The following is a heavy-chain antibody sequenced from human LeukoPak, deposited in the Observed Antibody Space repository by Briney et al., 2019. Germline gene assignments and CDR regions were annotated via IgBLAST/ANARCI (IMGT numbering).Heavy chain of an antibody. D-gene: IGHD3-3*01. CDR3: AGGVFY. J-gene: IGHJ4*02. CDR1: GFTFSSYA. CDR2: ISYDGSNK. V-gene: IGHV3-30*04. Sequence: GGSLRLSCAASGFTFSSYAMHWVRQAPGKGLEWVAVISYDGSNKYYADSVKGRFTISRDNSKNTLYLQMNSLRAEDTAVYYCAGGVFYWGQGTLVTVSS.